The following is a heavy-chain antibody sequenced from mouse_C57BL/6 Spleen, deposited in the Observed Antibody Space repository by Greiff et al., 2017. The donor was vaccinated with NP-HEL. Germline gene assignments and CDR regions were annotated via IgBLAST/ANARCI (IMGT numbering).Heavy chain of an antibody. J-gene: IGHJ2*01. CDR3: ASPLPSTSY. V-gene: IGHV1-50*01. Sequence: QVQLQQPGAELVKPGASVKLSCKASGYTFTSYWMQWVKQRPGQGLEWIGEIDPSDSYTNYNQKFKGKATLTVDTSSSTAYMQLSSLTSEDSAVYYCASPLPSTSYWGQGTTLTVSS. D-gene: IGHD2-10*02. CDR2: IDPSDSYT. CDR1: GYTFTSYW.